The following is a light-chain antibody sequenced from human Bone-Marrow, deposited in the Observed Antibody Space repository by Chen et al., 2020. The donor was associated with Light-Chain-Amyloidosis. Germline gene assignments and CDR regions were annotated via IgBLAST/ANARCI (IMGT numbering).Light chain of an antibody. Sequence: SYELTPPPSVTVPPGQTARSTCPGDELPTKYAYWYQQKPGQAPVLVIHRDTERPAGISERFSGSSSGTTATLTISGVQAEDEADYHCQSADSSGTYEVIFGGGTKLTVL. CDR1: ELPTKY. CDR3: QSADSSGTYEVI. CDR2: RDT. J-gene: IGLJ2*01. V-gene: IGLV3-25*03.